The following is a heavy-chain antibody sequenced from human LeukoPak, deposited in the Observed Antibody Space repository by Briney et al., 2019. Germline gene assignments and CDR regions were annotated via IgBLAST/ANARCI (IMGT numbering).Heavy chain of an antibody. CDR2: IYYSGST. Sequence: PSETLSLTCTVSGGSISSYYWSWIRQPPGKGLEWIGYIYYSGSTNYNPSLKSRVTISVDTSKNQFSLKLSSVTAADTAVYYCARVQTSWSGGRRTQYYFDYWGQGTLVTVSS. D-gene: IGHD3-10*01. CDR3: ARVQTSWSGGRRTQYYFDY. CDR1: GGSISSYY. J-gene: IGHJ4*02. V-gene: IGHV4-59*01.